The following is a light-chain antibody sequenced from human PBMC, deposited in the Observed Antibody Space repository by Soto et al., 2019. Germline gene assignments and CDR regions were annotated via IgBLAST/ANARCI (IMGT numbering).Light chain of an antibody. V-gene: IGKV1-33*01. CDR1: QDIRNY. CDR3: QQYDYLPPFA. CDR2: AAT. J-gene: IGKJ3*01. Sequence: DIPMTQSPSPLSASVGDTVTSTCQARQDIRNYLNWFQQKPGKAPQLLIYAATHLATGVPSRFSGIGSGTDFSLTIRSLQPEDFAPYYCQQYDYLPPFAFGPGTKVDIK.